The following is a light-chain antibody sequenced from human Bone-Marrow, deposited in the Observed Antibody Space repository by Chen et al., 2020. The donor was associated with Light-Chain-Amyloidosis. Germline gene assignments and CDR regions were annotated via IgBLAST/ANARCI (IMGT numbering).Light chain of an antibody. V-gene: IGLV3-25*03. CDR2: RDT. CDR1: DLPTKY. CDR3: QSADSSGTYEVI. J-gene: IGLJ2*01. Sequence: SYELTQPPSVSVSPGQPARLTCSGDDLPTKYAYLYQQKPGQAPVLVIHRDTERPSGISERFSGSSSGKTATLTISGVQAEDEADYHCQSADSSGTYEVIFGGGTKLTVL.